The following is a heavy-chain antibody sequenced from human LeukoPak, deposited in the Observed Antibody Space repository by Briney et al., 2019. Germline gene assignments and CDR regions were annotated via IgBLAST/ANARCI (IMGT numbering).Heavy chain of an antibody. CDR1: GYTFTSYG. V-gene: IGHV1-18*01. D-gene: IGHD6-6*01. CDR3: TRVGGYSPSSTGGNAFDI. Sequence: GASVKVSCKTSGYTFTSYGLTWVRQAPGQGLEWVGWLSPYSGNTNYAQKVQGRVIMTTDTSTSTACMELKGLRSGETAMYFCTRVGGYSPSSTGGNAFDIWGQGTMVTVSS. J-gene: IGHJ3*02. CDR2: LSPYSGNT.